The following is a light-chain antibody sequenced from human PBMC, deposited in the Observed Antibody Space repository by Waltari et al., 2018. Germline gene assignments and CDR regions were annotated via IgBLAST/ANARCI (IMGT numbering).Light chain of an antibody. CDR3: QQSDSTPWT. J-gene: IGKJ1*01. CDR1: QSISSY. V-gene: IGKV1-39*01. Sequence: DIQMTQSPSSLSASVGDRVTITCRASQSISSYLNWYQQKPGKAPKRLIYVASSLESGVPSRFSGSGSGTEFTLTISSLQPEDFATYYCQQSDSTPWTFGQGTKVEIK. CDR2: VAS.